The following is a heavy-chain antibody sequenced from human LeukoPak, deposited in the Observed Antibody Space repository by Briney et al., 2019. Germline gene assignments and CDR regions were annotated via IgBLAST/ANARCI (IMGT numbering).Heavy chain of an antibody. Sequence: SVKVSCKASGGTFSSYAISWVRQAPGQGLEWMGGIIPIFGTANYTQKFQGRGTITADESTSTAYMELSSLRSEDTAVYYCARRLGYSYGYYYGMDVWGQGTTVTVSS. J-gene: IGHJ6*02. CDR2: IIPIFGTA. V-gene: IGHV1-69*01. CDR3: ARRLGYSYGYYYGMDV. CDR1: GGTFSSYA. D-gene: IGHD5-18*01.